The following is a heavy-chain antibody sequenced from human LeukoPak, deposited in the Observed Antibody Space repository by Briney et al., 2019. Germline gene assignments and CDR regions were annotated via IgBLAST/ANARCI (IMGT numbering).Heavy chain of an antibody. Sequence: GTLRLSCAASGFTFSRNGMTWVRQAPGKGLEWIGEINHSGSTNYNPSLKSRVTISVDTSKNQFSLKLSSVTAADTAVYYCASSYGDLPNDYWGQGTLVTVSS. D-gene: IGHD4-17*01. CDR2: INHSGST. V-gene: IGHV4-34*01. CDR1: GFTFSRNG. J-gene: IGHJ4*02. CDR3: ASSYGDLPNDY.